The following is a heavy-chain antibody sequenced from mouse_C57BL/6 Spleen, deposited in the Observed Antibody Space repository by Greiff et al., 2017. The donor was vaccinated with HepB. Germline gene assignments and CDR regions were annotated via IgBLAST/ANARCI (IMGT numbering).Heavy chain of an antibody. D-gene: IGHD2-3*01. CDR1: GYTFTDYY. V-gene: IGHV1-76*01. CDR2: IYPGSGNT. J-gene: IGHJ4*01. Sequence: VQLQQSGAELVRPGASVKLSCKASGYTFTDYYINWVKQRPGQGLEWIARIYPGSGNTYYNEKFKGKATLTAEKSSSTAYMQLSSLTSEDSAVYFCARRDPDGMDYWGQGTSVTVSS. CDR3: ARRDPDGMDY.